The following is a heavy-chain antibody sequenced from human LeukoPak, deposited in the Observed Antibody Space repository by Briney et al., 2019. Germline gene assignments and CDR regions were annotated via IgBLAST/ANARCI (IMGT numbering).Heavy chain of an antibody. CDR2: IWSDENKK. CDR3: AREGLTSTPNNAFDI. J-gene: IGHJ3*02. V-gene: IGHV3-33*08. CDR1: GFTFNNYG. Sequence: GKSLRLSCAASGFTFNNYGMHWVRQAPGKGLEWVAVIWSDENKKFYADSVKGRFTISRDNFKSTLYLQMDSLRVEDTAVYYCAREGLTSTPNNAFDIWGQGSVVTVSS. D-gene: IGHD4-23*01.